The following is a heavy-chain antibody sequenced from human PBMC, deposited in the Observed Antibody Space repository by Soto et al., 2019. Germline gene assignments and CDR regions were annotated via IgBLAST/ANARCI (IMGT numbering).Heavy chain of an antibody. CDR3: ARITLRGGYCSGGSCGRFDY. CDR1: GYSFTSYW. D-gene: IGHD2-15*01. V-gene: IGHV5-51*01. CDR2: IYPGDSDT. Sequence: GESLKISCKGSGYSFTSYWIGWVRQMPGKGLEWMGIIYPGDSDTRYSPSFQGQVTISADKSISTAYLQWSSLKASDTAMYYCARITLRGGYCSGGSCGRFDYWGQGTLVTVSS. J-gene: IGHJ4*02.